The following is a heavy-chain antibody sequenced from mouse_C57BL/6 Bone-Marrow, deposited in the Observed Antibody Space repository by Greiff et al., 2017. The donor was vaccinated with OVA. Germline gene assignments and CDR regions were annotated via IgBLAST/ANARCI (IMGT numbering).Heavy chain of an antibody. D-gene: IGHD1-1*01. CDR2: ISSGSSTI. J-gene: IGHJ2*01. V-gene: IGHV5-17*01. Sequence: DVMLVESGGGLVKPGGSLKLSCAASGFTFSDYGMHWVRQAPEKGLEWVAYISSGSSTIYYADTVKGRFTISRDNAKNTLFLQMTSLRSEDTAMYYCARPFITTVVADYWGQGTTLTVSS. CDR1: GFTFSDYG. CDR3: ARPFITTVVADY.